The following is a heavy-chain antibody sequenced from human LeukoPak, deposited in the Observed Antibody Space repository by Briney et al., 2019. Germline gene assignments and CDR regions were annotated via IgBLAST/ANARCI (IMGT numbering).Heavy chain of an antibody. CDR3: AKDYYDSSGPFPPDY. J-gene: IGHJ4*02. Sequence: GGSLRLSCAASGFTFSSYWMHWVRQAPGKGLVWVSHINSAGSSTNYADSAKGRFTISRDNSKNTLYLQMNSLRAEDTAVYYCAKDYYDSSGPFPPDYWGQGTLVTVSS. D-gene: IGHD3-22*01. V-gene: IGHV3-74*01. CDR1: GFTFSSYW. CDR2: INSAGSST.